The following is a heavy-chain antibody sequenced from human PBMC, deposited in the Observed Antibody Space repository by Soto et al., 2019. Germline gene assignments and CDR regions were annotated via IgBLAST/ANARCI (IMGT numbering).Heavy chain of an antibody. CDR1: GVSITNHY. CDR3: TGGGGGHTFVY. D-gene: IGHD2-15*01. CDR2: IHYSGST. V-gene: IGHV4-59*11. Sequence: PSETLSLTCTVSGVSITNHYWTWIRQPPGKGLEWIGNIHYSGSTNYSPSLKSRVIISVDTSEKQSSLKLSSVTTADTAVYYCTGGGGGHTFVYLGQGTLVTVSP. J-gene: IGHJ4*02.